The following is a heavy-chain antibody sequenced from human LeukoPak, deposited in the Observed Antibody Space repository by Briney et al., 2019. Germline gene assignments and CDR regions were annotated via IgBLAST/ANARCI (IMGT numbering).Heavy chain of an antibody. D-gene: IGHD2-2*01. V-gene: IGHV1-69*05. CDR1: GGTFSSYA. J-gene: IGHJ6*03. Sequence: SVKVSCKASGGTFSSYAISWVRQAPGQGLEWMGRIIPIFGTANYAQKFQGRVTITTDESTSTGYMELSSLRSEDTAVYYCARWSVVPAATLYYYYYMDVWGKGTTVTVSS. CDR2: IIPIFGTA. CDR3: ARWSVVPAATLYYYYYMDV.